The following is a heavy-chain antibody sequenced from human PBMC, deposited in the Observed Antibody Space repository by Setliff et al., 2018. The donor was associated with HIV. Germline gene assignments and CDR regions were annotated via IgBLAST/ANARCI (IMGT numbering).Heavy chain of an antibody. CDR3: ARSYCGADCSLVADTNWFDP. J-gene: IGHJ5*02. V-gene: IGHV4-38-2*01. Sequence: ETLSLTCAVSGYSISSGYYWGRIRQPPGKGLEWIGSIYHSGSTYYNPSLKSRLTISLDTSKNQLSLKLSSVTAADSAMYYCARSYCGADCSLVADTNWFDPWGQGTLVTVSS. CDR1: GYSISSGYY. CDR2: IYHSGST. D-gene: IGHD2-21*01.